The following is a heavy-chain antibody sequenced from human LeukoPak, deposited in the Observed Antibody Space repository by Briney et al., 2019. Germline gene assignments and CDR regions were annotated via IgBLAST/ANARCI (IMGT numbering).Heavy chain of an antibody. CDR1: GFTFSSYA. CDR3: ARHSGYYDILTGGVFDY. CDR2: ISYDGSNK. V-gene: IGHV3-30*01. J-gene: IGHJ4*02. D-gene: IGHD3-9*01. Sequence: GGSLRLSCAASGFTFSSYAMHWVRQAPGKGLEWVAVISYDGSNKYYADSVKGRFTISRGNPKNTLYLQMNSLSAEDTAVYYCARHSGYYDILTGGVFDYWGQGTLVTVSS.